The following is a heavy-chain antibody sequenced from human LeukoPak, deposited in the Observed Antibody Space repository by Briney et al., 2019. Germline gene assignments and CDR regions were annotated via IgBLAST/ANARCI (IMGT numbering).Heavy chain of an antibody. V-gene: IGHV4-59*01. J-gene: IGHJ4*02. D-gene: IGHD3-10*01. Sequence: PSETLSLTCTVSGGSISSYYWSWIRQLPGKGLEWIGYIYYSGSTNYNPSLKSRVTISVDTSKNQFSLKLSSVTAADTAVYYCARDSGSGTDYWGQGTLVTVSS. CDR1: GGSISSYY. CDR3: ARDSGSGTDY. CDR2: IYYSGST.